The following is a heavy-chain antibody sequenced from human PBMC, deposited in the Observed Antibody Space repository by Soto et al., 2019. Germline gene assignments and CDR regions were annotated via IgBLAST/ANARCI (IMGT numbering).Heavy chain of an antibody. Sequence: QVQLVQSKTEVKKPGSAVKVSCKASGGTFNTYAMNWVRQAPGQGLEWMGGIIPMFDTPRYAQKFQGRVTITVDESTTTAYMELSSLRSDDTAVYYCTRSIGSGGVIGGFDYWGQGTLVTVSS. D-gene: IGHD3-16*02. CDR3: TRSIGSGGVIGGFDY. CDR1: GGTFNTYA. V-gene: IGHV1-69*01. J-gene: IGHJ4*02. CDR2: IIPMFDTP.